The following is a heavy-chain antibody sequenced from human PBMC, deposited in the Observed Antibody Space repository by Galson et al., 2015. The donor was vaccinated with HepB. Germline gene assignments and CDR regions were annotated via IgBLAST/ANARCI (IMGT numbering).Heavy chain of an antibody. V-gene: IGHV1-69*13. Sequence: SVKVSCKASGGTFSSYAISWVRQAPGQGLEWMGGIIPIFGTANYAQKFQGRVTITADESTSTAYMELSSLRSEDTAVYYCARSGRPYDSSGYYRPHFDYWGQGTLVTVSS. CDR1: GGTFSSYA. CDR2: IIPIFGTA. J-gene: IGHJ4*02. CDR3: ARSGRPYDSSGYYRPHFDY. D-gene: IGHD3-22*01.